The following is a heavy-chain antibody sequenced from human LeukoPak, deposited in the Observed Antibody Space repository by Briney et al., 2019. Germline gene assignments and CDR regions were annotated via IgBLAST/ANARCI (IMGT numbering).Heavy chain of an antibody. CDR1: GYNFIPYW. CDR2: IYPGDSDT. CDR3: ARHGRGGGSYYHFDY. Sequence: GESLKISCKGSGYNFIPYWIGWVRQMPGKGLEWMGIIYPGDSDTRYSPSFQGQVTISADKSINTAYLQWSSLKASDTAMYYCARHGRGGGSYYHFDYWGQGTLVTVSS. J-gene: IGHJ4*02. D-gene: IGHD1-26*01. V-gene: IGHV5-51*01.